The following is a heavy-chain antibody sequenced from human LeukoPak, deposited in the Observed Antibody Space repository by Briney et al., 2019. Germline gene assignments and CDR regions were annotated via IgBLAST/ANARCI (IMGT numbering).Heavy chain of an antibody. CDR1: GFTFFNYG. CDR3: AKVVQYTASTGTGLDY. Sequence: GGSLRLSCAASGFTFFNYGMHWVRQAPEKGLNWVAVIWYDGSYKYYAASVRGRFTISRDNSKNTLYLHMDSLRAEDTAIYYCAKVVQYTASTGTGLDYWGRGTLVTVSS. V-gene: IGHV3-33*06. J-gene: IGHJ4*02. D-gene: IGHD6-13*01. CDR2: IWYDGSYK.